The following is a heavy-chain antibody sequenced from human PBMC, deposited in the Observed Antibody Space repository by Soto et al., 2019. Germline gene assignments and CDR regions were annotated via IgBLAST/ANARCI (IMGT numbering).Heavy chain of an antibody. CDR2: MSYSGST. Sequence: QLQLQESGPGLVKPSETLSLTCTVSGGSLRSSSSYWGWIRQPPGKGLEWIGSMSYSGSTYHNPSLKSRVTLSVDTSQGRCSLKLTSVTAADTAVYYCARHRGPSVYYPIPGCFDSWGQGILVTASS. CDR1: GGSLRSSSSY. V-gene: IGHV4-39*01. D-gene: IGHD5-12*01. J-gene: IGHJ4*02. CDR3: ARHRGPSVYYPIPGCFDS.